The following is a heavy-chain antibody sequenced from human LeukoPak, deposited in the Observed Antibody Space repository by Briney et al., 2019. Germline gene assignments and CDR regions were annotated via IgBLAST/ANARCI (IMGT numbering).Heavy chain of an antibody. CDR3: ARVERGYCSSTSCYYFDF. J-gene: IGHJ4*02. CDR1: GFTFSTYS. CDR2: ISISSSSI. Sequence: AGGSLRLSCAASGFTFSTYSMNWVRQAPGKGLEWVSSISISSSSIYYADSMKGRFTISRDNAKNSLYLQMNSLRAEDTAVYYFARVERGYCSSTSCYYFDFWGQGTLVTVSS. D-gene: IGHD2-2*01. V-gene: IGHV3-21*01.